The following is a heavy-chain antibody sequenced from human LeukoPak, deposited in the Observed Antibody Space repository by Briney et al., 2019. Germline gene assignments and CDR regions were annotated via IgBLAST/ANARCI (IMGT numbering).Heavy chain of an antibody. CDR2: INPSGGGT. Sequence: ASVKVSCKASGYTFTSYDINWVRQATGQGLEWMGIINPSGGGTDYAQKFQGRVTMTRDASTSTVYMEVSSLRFEDTAVYYCARDWGIEGRDIPVAGRSDYYFGLDVWGQGTTVTVSS. J-gene: IGHJ6*02. CDR3: ARDWGIEGRDIPVAGRSDYYFGLDV. CDR1: GYTFTSYD. V-gene: IGHV1-46*01. D-gene: IGHD6-19*01.